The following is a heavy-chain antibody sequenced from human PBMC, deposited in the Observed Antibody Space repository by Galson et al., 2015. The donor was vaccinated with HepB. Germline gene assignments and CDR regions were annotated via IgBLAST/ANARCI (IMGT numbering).Heavy chain of an antibody. CDR2: ISYDGSNK. CDR1: GFTFSSYA. Sequence: SLRLSCAASGFTFSSYAMHWLRQAPGKGLEGVAVISYDGSNKYYADSVKGRFTISRDNYKNTLYLQMNSLRAEDTAVYYCARDYYDSSGFHVYYYYYYGMDVWGQGTRSPSP. CDR3: ARDYYDSSGFHVYYYYYYGMDV. J-gene: IGHJ6*02. V-gene: IGHV3-30-3*01. D-gene: IGHD3-22*01.